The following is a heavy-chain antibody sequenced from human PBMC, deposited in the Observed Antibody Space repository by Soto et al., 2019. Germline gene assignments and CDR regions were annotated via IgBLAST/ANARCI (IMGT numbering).Heavy chain of an antibody. CDR1: GGSISSYY. D-gene: IGHD3-22*01. Sequence: SETLSLTCTVSGGSISSYYWSCIRQPPGKGLEWIGYIYYSGSTNYSPSLKSRVTISVDTSKNRFSLKLSSVTAADTAVYYCAREGYDSSGYLDYSGQGTLVTVSS. J-gene: IGHJ4*02. CDR2: IYYSGST. V-gene: IGHV4-59*13. CDR3: AREGYDSSGYLDY.